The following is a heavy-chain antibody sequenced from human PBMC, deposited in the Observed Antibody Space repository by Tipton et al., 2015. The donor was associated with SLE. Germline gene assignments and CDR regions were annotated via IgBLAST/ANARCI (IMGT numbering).Heavy chain of an antibody. CDR2: IHHSGTT. CDR3: ARGAKERITLVRVRPYYFDY. J-gene: IGHJ4*01. V-gene: IGHV4-31*03. Sequence: LRLSCTVSSVSTSSGGYFWNWIRHYPGKGLEWIGSIHHSGTTHYNPSLKSRVTLAVDTSKNQFSLKLSVVTAADTAVYYCARGAKERITLVRVRPYYFDYWGQGSLVTVSS. D-gene: IGHD3-10*01. CDR1: SVSTSSGGYF.